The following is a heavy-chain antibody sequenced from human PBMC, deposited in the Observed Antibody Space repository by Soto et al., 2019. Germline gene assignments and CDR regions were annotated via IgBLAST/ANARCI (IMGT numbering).Heavy chain of an antibody. D-gene: IGHD3-22*01. CDR2: IYYSGST. CDR1: GGSISRYY. J-gene: IGHJ4*02. CDR3: ARHYYDSSGYFDY. Sequence: SETLSLTCTVSGGSISRYYWSWIRQPPGKGLEWIGYIYYSGSTNYNPSLKSRVTISVDTSKNQFSLKLSSVTAADTAVYYCARHYYDSSGYFDYWGQETLVTLSS. V-gene: IGHV4-59*08.